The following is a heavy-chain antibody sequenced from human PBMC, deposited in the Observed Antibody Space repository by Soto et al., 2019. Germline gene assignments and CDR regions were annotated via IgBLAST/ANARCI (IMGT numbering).Heavy chain of an antibody. V-gene: IGHV3-30-3*01. CDR2: ISYDGSNK. CDR3: ARDREMATIRDYFDY. Sequence: SLRLSCAASGFTFSSYAMHWVRQAPGKGLEWVAVISYDGSNKYYADSVKGRFTISRDNSKNTLYLQMNSPRAEDTAVYYCARDREMATIRDYFDYWGQGTLVTVSS. CDR1: GFTFSSYA. D-gene: IGHD5-12*01. J-gene: IGHJ4*02.